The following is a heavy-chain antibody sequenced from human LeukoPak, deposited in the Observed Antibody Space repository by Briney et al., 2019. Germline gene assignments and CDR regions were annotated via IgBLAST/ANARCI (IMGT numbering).Heavy chain of an antibody. CDR1: GASITNYY. V-gene: IGHV4-59*01. J-gene: IGHJ4*02. CDR2: IYYSGST. CDR3: ARGRALFD. D-gene: IGHD2-21*01. Sequence: SETLSLTCTVSGASITNYYWSWVRRPPGKGLEWIGYIYYSGSTNYNPSLKSRVTISVDTSNNQFSLRLGSVTAADTAVYYCARGRALFDWGQGTLVTVSS.